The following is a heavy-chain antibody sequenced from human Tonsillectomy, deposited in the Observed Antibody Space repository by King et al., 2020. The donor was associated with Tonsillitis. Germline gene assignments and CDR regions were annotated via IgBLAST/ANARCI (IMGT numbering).Heavy chain of an antibody. Sequence: VQLPQWGAGLLKPSETLSLTCAVYGGSFSGYYWSWIRQPPGKGLEWIGEINHSGSTNYNPSLKSRVTVSVDSSKNQFSLKLSSVTTADTAVYYCARVVTPDIVVVPAAMPWFDPWGQGTLDTVSS. V-gene: IGHV4-34*01. CDR2: INHSGST. J-gene: IGHJ5*02. CDR3: ARVVTPDIVVVPAAMPWFDP. D-gene: IGHD2-2*01. CDR1: GGSFSGYY.